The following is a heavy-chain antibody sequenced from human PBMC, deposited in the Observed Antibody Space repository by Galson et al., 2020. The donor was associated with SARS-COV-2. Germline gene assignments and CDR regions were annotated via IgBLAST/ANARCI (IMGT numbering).Heavy chain of an antibody. CDR2: IKQDGSEK. Sequence: GGSLRLSCAASGFTFSSYWMSWVRQAPGKGLEWVANIKQDGSEKYYVDSVQGRFTISRDNAKNSLYLQMNSLRAEDTAVYYCARDIVPMGLRRTGDAFAIWGQGTMVTVSS. J-gene: IGHJ3*02. CDR3: ARDIVPMGLRRTGDAFAI. CDR1: GFTFSSYW. D-gene: IGHD2-15*01. V-gene: IGHV3-7*01.